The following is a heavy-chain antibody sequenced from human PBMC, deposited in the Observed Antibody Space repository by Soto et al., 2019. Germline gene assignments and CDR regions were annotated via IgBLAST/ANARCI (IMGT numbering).Heavy chain of an antibody. V-gene: IGHV1-69*06. CDR2: IIPIFGTA. CDR1: GGTFSSYA. Sequence: QVQLVQSGAEVKKPGSSVKVSCKASGGTFSSYAISWVRQAPGQGLEWMGGIIPIFGTANYAPKFQGRVTITAAKSTRQGFMELRTLRSDDTAVYYCARDTGGDYYGMDVWGEGTTVTVSS. J-gene: IGHJ6*04. D-gene: IGHD7-27*01. CDR3: ARDTGGDYYGMDV.